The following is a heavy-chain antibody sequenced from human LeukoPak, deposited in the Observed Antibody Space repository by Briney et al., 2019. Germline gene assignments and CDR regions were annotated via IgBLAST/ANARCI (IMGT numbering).Heavy chain of an antibody. CDR2: INTFSLYI. CDR3: ARGADSLWFGELLRYYYYYYMDV. J-gene: IGHJ6*03. D-gene: IGHD3-10*01. CDR1: GFTFRSYS. Sequence: GGSLTLSCAASGFTFRSYSMNWLRQAPGKGLDGVSPINTFSLYIYYAESVKGRFTISRDNAKNSLYLQMNSLRAEDTAVYYCARGADSLWFGELLRYYYYYYMDVWGKGTTVTVSS. V-gene: IGHV3-21*01.